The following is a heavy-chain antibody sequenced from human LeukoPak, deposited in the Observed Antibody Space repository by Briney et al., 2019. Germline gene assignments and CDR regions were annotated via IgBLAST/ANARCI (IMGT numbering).Heavy chain of an antibody. D-gene: IGHD5-12*01. CDR1: GFTFSSYG. CDR2: ISYDGSNK. CDR3: AKDRVAAINAFGYGMDV. J-gene: IGHJ6*02. Sequence: GGSLRLSCAASGFTFSSYGMHWVRQAPGKGLEWVAVISYDGSNKYYADSVKGRLTISRDNSKNTLYLQMNSLRAEDTAVYYCAKDRVAAINAFGYGMDVWGQGTTVTVSS. V-gene: IGHV3-30*18.